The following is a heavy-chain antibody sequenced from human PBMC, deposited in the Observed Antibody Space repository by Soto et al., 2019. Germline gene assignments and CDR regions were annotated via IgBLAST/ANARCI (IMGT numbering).Heavy chain of an antibody. V-gene: IGHV4-4*02. Sequence: QVQLQESGPGLVKPSGTLSLTCAVSGGSISSSNWWSWVRQPPGKGLEWIGEIYHSGNTHYNPSLKNRVTILIDTSKNRFFLKLSSVNAADTAVYYCAREAAAGLDYWGQGTLVTVSS. J-gene: IGHJ4*02. CDR1: GGSISSSNW. CDR2: IYHSGNT. CDR3: AREAAAGLDY. D-gene: IGHD6-13*01.